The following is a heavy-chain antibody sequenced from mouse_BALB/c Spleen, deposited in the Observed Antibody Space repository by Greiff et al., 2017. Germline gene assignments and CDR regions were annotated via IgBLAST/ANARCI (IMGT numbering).Heavy chain of an antibody. J-gene: IGHJ2*01. D-gene: IGHD3-3*01. Sequence: QVQLQQPGAELVKPGASVKLSCKASGYTFTSYWMHWVKQRPGQGLEWIGEINPSNGRTNYNEKFKSKATLTVDKSSSTAYMQLSSLTSEDSAVYYCARRLGDYWGQGTTLTVSS. CDR2: INPSNGRT. CDR3: ARRLGDY. V-gene: IGHV1S81*02. CDR1: GYTFTSYW.